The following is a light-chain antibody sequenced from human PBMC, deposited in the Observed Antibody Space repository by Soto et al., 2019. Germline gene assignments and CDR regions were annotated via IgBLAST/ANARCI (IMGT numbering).Light chain of an antibody. J-gene: IGKJ5*01. CDR2: DAS. V-gene: IGKV1-33*01. CDR1: QDINKN. Sequence: IQMTQSPSSLSASVGYRVTITCQASQDINKNLIWYQQKPGKAPKLLIYDASDLETGVPSRFSGSGYGTGFTFTISSLQPEDFATYYCQQYESLPLTFGQGTRLEIK. CDR3: QQYESLPLT.